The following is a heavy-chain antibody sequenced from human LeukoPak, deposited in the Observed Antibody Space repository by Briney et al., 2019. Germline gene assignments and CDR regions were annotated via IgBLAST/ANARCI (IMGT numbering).Heavy chain of an antibody. CDR3: AKDQLRIAVAGSPLDY. J-gene: IGHJ4*02. D-gene: IGHD6-19*01. V-gene: IGHV3-23*01. Sequence: GGSLRLSCAASGFTFSSYAMSWVRQAPGKGLEWVSAISGSGGSTYYADSVKGRFTISRDNSKNTLYLQMNSLRAEDTAVYYCAKDQLRIAVAGSPLDYWGQGTLVTVSS. CDR1: GFTFSSYA. CDR2: ISGSGGST.